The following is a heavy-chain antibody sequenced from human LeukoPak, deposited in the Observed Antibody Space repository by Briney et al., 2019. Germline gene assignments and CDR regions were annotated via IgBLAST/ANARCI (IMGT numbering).Heavy chain of an antibody. CDR3: AKVGGGYDSSGYYGFDY. Sequence: PGRSLRLSCAASGFTFSNYGMHWVRQGPGKGLEWGAVKSYDGSNKYYADSVKGRFTVSRDNSKNTLYLQMNSLRAEDTAVYYCAKVGGGYDSSGYYGFDYWGQGTLVTVSS. CDR1: GFTFSNYG. J-gene: IGHJ4*02. V-gene: IGHV3-30*18. CDR2: KSYDGSNK. D-gene: IGHD3-22*01.